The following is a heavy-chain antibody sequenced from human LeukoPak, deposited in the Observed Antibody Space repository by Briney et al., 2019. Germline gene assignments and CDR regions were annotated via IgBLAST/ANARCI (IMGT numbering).Heavy chain of an antibody. D-gene: IGHD6-19*01. CDR2: LDNGGGA. CDR1: GFTGSSNS. Sequence: GGFLRRSCAASGFTGSSNSMTWVRQAPGKGLEWVSILDNGGGANYADSVKGRFTISRDNSRHTLFLQMNSLRAEDTAVYYCARRDTTGWYHHFDYWGQGTLVTVSS. J-gene: IGHJ4*02. CDR3: ARRDTTGWYHHFDY. V-gene: IGHV3-53*01.